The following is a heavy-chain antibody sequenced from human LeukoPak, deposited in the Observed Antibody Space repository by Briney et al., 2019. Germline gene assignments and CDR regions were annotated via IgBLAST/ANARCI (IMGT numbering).Heavy chain of an antibody. CDR3: ARQDLLTGRVYWFDP. J-gene: IGHJ5*02. V-gene: IGHV4-39*01. Sequence: SETLSLTCTVSGGSISSSSYYWGWIRQPPGKGLERIGSIYYSGSTYYNPSLKSRVTISVDTSKNQFSLKLSSVTAADTAVYYCARQDLLTGRVYWFDPWGQGTLVTVSS. CDR1: GGSISSSSYY. D-gene: IGHD3-9*01. CDR2: IYYSGST.